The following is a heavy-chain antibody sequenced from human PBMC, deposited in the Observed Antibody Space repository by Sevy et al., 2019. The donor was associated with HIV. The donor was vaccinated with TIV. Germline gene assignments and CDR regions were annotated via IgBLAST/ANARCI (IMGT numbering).Heavy chain of an antibody. CDR1: GFTFSNAW. D-gene: IGHD3-22*01. J-gene: IGHJ4*02. CDR3: ATAPGYYDSSPFDY. CDR2: IKSKIDGETT. V-gene: IGHV3-15*01. Sequence: GGSLRLSCAVSGFTFSNAWMNWVRQAPGTGLQWVGLIKSKIDGETTDYAAPVKGRFMISRDDSKNTDYLQMNSLKTEDTVVYYCATAPGYYDSSPFDYWGQGTLVTVSS.